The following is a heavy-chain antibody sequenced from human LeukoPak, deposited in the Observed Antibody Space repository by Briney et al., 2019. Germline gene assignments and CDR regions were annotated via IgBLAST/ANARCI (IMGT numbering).Heavy chain of an antibody. CDR2: ISSSGSTI. D-gene: IGHD6-19*01. CDR1: GFTFSDYY. V-gene: IGHV3-11*01. CDR3: ATVAVAGLVHRKYFQH. J-gene: IGHJ1*01. Sequence: PGGSLRLSCAASGFTFSDYYMSWIRQAPGKGLEWVSYISSSGSTIYYADSVKGRFTMTEDTSTDTAYMELSSLRSEDTAVYYCATVAVAGLVHRKYFQHWGQGTLVTVSS.